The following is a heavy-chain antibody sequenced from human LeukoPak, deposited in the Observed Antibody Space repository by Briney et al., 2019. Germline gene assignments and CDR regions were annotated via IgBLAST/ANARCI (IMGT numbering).Heavy chain of an antibody. V-gene: IGHV1-2*02. CDR1: GYTFTGYY. CDR3: ARGPSYYYDSSGYFFDY. D-gene: IGHD3-22*01. J-gene: IGHJ4*02. Sequence: ASVKVSCKASGYTFTGYYMHWGRQAPGQGLEWMGWINPNSGGTNYAQKCQGRVTMTRDTSISTAYMELRRLRSDDTAVYYCARGPSYYYDSSGYFFDYWGQGTLVTVSS. CDR2: INPNSGGT.